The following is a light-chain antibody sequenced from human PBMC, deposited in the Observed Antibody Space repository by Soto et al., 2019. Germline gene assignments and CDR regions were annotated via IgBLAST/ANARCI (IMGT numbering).Light chain of an antibody. CDR1: QSVSSN. J-gene: IGKJ1*01. V-gene: IGKV3D-15*02. CDR3: QQYNDSPT. CDR2: GAS. Sequence: EIVMTQSPATLSLSPGERATLSCRASQSVSSNLAWYEQKPGQAPRLLIYGASTRAAGIPARFSGSGSGTDFTLTISSLQSEDFALYYCQQYNDSPTFGQGNKVEIK.